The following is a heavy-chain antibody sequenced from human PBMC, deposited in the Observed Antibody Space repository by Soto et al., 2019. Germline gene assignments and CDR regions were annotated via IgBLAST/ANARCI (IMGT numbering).Heavy chain of an antibody. CDR2: ISGFNGQT. CDR1: GNTFASHG. V-gene: IGHV1-18*01. J-gene: IGHJ4*02. D-gene: IGHD3-3*01. Sequence: QVQLVQSGPEVKKPGASVKVSCKASGNTFASHGFSWVRQAPGQGLEWMGWISGFNGQTNYALKFQGRVTLTTDTSTSTADMELRSLRSDDTAVYFCVRVDPLGVGVVRAYWGQGTLVNASS. CDR3: VRVDPLGVGVVRAY.